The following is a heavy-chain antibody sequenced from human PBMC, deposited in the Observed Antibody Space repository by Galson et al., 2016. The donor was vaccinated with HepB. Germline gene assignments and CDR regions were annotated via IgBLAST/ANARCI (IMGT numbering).Heavy chain of an antibody. V-gene: IGHV3-53*01. D-gene: IGHD6-6*01. CDR2: IYNDGDT. Sequence: LSCAASGLIVRSNFMTWVRQGPGKGLEWVATIYNDGDTFCADSVKGRFSISRHNSNNILYLQMSNVTPDDTAVYYCARDGSEHGRSSGGGMDVWGQGTTVTVSS. CDR1: GLIVRSNF. CDR3: ARDGSEHGRSSGGGMDV. J-gene: IGHJ6*02.